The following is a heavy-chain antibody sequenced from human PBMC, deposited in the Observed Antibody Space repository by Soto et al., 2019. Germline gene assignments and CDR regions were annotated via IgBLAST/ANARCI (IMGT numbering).Heavy chain of an antibody. J-gene: IGHJ4*02. CDR2: ILPVSAPP. Sequence: SVKFSCKASGGTLNNYAINWVRQAPGQGLEWMGGILPVSAPPDYAQKFQGRVSITADHSTSTVYMELSRLKSDDTAVYFCATDSNYDVSNSFWGQGTLVTVSS. CDR1: GGTLNNYA. D-gene: IGHD3-3*01. V-gene: IGHV1-69*13. CDR3: ATDSNYDVSNSF.